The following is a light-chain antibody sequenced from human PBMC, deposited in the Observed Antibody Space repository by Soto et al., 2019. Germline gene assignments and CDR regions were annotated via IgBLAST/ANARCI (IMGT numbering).Light chain of an antibody. J-gene: IGLJ2*01. CDR2: EVS. Sequence: QSVLTQPASVSGSPGQSITISCTGTSRDVGSYNLVSWYQQHPGKAPKLMIYEVSMRPSGVSNRFSGSKSGNTASLTISGLQAEDEADYYCCSYAGSSTFVVFGGGTKLTVL. V-gene: IGLV2-23*02. CDR1: SRDVGSYNL. CDR3: CSYAGSSTFVV.